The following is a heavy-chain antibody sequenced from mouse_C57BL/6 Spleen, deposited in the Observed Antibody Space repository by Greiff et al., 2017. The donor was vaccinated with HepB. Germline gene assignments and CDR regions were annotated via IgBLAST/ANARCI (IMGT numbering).Heavy chain of an antibody. V-gene: IGHV7-3*01. J-gene: IGHJ3*01. Sequence: EVQLQESGGGLVQPGGSLSLSCAASGFTFTDYYMSWVRQPPGKALEWLGFIRNKAIGYTTEYSASVKGRFTISRDNSQSILYLQMNALRAEDSATYYCARYGSSYGFAYWGQGTLVTVSA. CDR1: GFTFTDYY. CDR3: ARYGSSYGFAY. CDR2: IRNKAIGYTT. D-gene: IGHD1-1*01.